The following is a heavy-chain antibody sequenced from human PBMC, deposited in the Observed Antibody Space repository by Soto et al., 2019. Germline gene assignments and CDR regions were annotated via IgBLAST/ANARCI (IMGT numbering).Heavy chain of an antibody. CDR3: ARGAEYQLLSRDYFYGMDV. V-gene: IGHV3-30*03. D-gene: IGHD2-2*01. Sequence: QVQLVEAGGGVVQPGRSLRLSCGASGFTFNSHGMPWVRQAPGKGLEWVAVISYEGSNNFYAESVKGRFTISRDNSKNTLYLQMNSLRREDTAVYYCARGAEYQLLSRDYFYGMDVWGQGTTVTVSS. CDR2: ISYEGSNN. J-gene: IGHJ6*02. CDR1: GFTFNSHG.